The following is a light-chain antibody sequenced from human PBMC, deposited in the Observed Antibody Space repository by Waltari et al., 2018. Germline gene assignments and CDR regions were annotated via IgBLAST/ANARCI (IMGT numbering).Light chain of an antibody. V-gene: IGKV3-20*01. J-gene: IGKJ5*01. Sequence: EIVLTQSPGTLSLSQGDTATLSCWASESVTTNYLAWYQQKFGQAPRLLLYGASNRATGFPVRFSGSGSGTDFTLTITSLTPEDFAVYYCQQYGASYSVTFGQGTRLEIK. CDR1: ESVTTNY. CDR2: GAS. CDR3: QQYGASYSVT.